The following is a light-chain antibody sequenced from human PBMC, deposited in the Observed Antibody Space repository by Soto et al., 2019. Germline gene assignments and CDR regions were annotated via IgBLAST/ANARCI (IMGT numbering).Light chain of an antibody. Sequence: DIQMTQSPSSLSASVGDRVTITCRASQAIRNDLGWYQQTPGKAPMRLIYAASSLQSGVPSRFTGSGSGTEFTLTVSSLQPEDFATYYCLQYNTFPWTFGQGTRVEIK. CDR3: LQYNTFPWT. J-gene: IGKJ1*01. CDR2: AAS. V-gene: IGKV1-17*01. CDR1: QAIRND.